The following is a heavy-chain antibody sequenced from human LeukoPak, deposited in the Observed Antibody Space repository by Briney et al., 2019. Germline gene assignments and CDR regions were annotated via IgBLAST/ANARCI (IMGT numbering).Heavy chain of an antibody. V-gene: IGHV4-59*13. CDR2: SFGSCSC. CDR1: GGSISDYY. CDR3: AREKDTGSNHAKIRYDI. J-gene: IGHJ3*02. Sequence: SETLSLTCTVSGGSISDYYWSWIRQPPGNGLELIWWSFGSCSCNYYPSLKSRLTISVDTSKHQFPLKLTSASAADPAVYYCAREKDTGSNHAKIRYDIWGQGTMVTVSS. D-gene: IGHD1-26*01.